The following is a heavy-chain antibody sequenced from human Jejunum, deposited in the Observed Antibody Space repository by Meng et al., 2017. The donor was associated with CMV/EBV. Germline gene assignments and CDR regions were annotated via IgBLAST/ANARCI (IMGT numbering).Heavy chain of an antibody. D-gene: IGHD2-2*01. CDR3: ARGAVDCSSTSCFSGFFDL. J-gene: IGHJ4*02. Sequence: SYPMTWVRQAPGKGLEWVSSISSSSSSRNYADSVKGRFTISRDNAGNSLDLQMNSLRAEDTAVYYCARGAVDCSSTSCFSGFFDLWGQGTLVTVSS. CDR2: ISSSSSSR. CDR1: SYP. V-gene: IGHV3-21*06.